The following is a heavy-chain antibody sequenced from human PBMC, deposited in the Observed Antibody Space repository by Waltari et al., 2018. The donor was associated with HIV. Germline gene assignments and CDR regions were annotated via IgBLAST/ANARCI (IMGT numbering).Heavy chain of an antibody. CDR3: ARTWGPPKIAVAGTGAAFDI. CDR2: INPNTGGT. V-gene: IGHV1-2*02. Sequence: QVQLVQSGAEVKKPGASVKVSCKASGYTFTGYYMHWVRQAAGQWMGWINPNTGGTNYAQKFQGRVTMTRDTSITTTYMELSRLRSDDTAVYYCARTWGPPKIAVAGTGAAFDIWGQGTMVIVSS. CDR1: GYTFTGYY. J-gene: IGHJ3*02. D-gene: IGHD6-19*01.